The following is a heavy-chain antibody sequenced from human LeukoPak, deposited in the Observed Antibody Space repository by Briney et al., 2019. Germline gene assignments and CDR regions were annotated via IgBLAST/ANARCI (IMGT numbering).Heavy chain of an antibody. V-gene: IGHV1-8*01. CDR3: ARGQGGFLNTRGGVIVRGLDWFDP. CDR1: VYTFTSYD. D-gene: IGHD3-16*02. Sequence: SVTVSCKATVYTFTSYDINWLRQATGQELEWMGWMNPKSGDTGYAQKFQGRVTMTRNTSIGTAYMALSSLRSEDTVLYYCARGQGGFLNTRGGVIVRGLDWFDPWGKGTLVTVSS. J-gene: IGHJ5*02. CDR2: MNPKSGDT.